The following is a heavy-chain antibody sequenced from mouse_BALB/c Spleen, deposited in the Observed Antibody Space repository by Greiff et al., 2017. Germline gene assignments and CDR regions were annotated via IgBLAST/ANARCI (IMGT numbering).Heavy chain of an antibody. D-gene: IGHD2-10*02. Sequence: QVQLKESGPGLVQPSQSLSITCTVSGFSLTSYGVHWVRQSPGKGLEWLGVIWSGGSTDYNAAFISRLSISKDNSKSQVFFKMNSLQANDTAIYYCARKGGNLVWRRNYAMDYWGQGTSVTVSS. CDR2: IWSGGST. V-gene: IGHV2-2*02. CDR1: GFSLTSYG. CDR3: ARKGGNLVWRRNYAMDY. J-gene: IGHJ4*01.